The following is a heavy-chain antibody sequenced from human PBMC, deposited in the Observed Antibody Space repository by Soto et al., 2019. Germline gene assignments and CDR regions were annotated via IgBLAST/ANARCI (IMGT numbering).Heavy chain of an antibody. Sequence: PGGSLRLSCTASGFMFSSYVLSWVRQAPGKGLEWVSGISGRGDSANYADSVKGRFTISRDNSKNMVYLQMNSLRAEDTALYYCAKDKFGYSSTCYSPGFDYWGQGPLFT. V-gene: IGHV3-23*01. D-gene: IGHD6-13*01. CDR3: AKDKFGYSSTCYSPGFDY. CDR1: GFMFSSYV. CDR2: ISGRGDSA. J-gene: IGHJ4*02.